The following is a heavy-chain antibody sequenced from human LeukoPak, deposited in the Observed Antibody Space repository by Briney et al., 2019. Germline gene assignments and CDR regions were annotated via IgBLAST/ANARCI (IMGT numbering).Heavy chain of an antibody. CDR1: GGSFSGYY. CDR2: INHSGST. J-gene: IGHJ5*02. CDR3: ARVRGVAARSSWFDP. V-gene: IGHV4-34*01. Sequence: SETLSLTCAVYGGSFSGYYWSWIRQPPGKELEWIGEINHSGSTNYNPSLKSRVTISVDTSKNQFSLKLSSVTAADTAVYYCARVRGVAARSSWFDPWGQGTLVTVSS. D-gene: IGHD6-6*01.